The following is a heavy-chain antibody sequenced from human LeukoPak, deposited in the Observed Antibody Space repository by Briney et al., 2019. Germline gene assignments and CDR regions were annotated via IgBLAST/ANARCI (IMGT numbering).Heavy chain of an antibody. J-gene: IGHJ6*02. D-gene: IGHD2-15*01. V-gene: IGHV3-23*01. CDR1: GFTFNNYA. CDR3: AKAPPAATNYYYGMDV. CDR2: VSGRGDST. Sequence: PGGSLRLSCAASGFTFNNYAMTWVRQAPGKGLEWVPAVSGRGDSTYYADSVKGRFTISRDNSKNTLYLQMNSLRAEDTAVYHCAKAPPAATNYYYGMDVWGQGTTVTVSS.